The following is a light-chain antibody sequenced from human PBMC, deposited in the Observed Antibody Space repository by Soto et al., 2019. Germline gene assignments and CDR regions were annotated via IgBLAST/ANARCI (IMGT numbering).Light chain of an antibody. Sequence: EIVLTQSPGTLSLSPGERATLSCMASQTLTTRFLAWYQQKPGQAPTLLIYGASSRATGIPDRFSGSGSGTEYTLTISRLEPEDFAVHSCQQYTDLPYTFGQGTTLEIK. V-gene: IGKV3-20*01. CDR1: QTLTTRF. J-gene: IGKJ2*01. CDR3: QQYTDLPYT. CDR2: GAS.